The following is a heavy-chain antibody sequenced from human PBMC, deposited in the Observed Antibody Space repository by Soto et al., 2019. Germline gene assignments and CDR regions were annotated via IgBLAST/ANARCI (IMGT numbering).Heavy chain of an antibody. Sequence: GGSLRLSCAASGFTFSSYGMHWVRQAPGKGLEWVAVISYDGSNKYYADSVKGRFTISRDNSKNTLYLQMNSLRAEDTAVYYCANPNGGYSGSSFDYWAREPWSPSPQ. CDR3: ANPNGGYSGSSFDY. V-gene: IGHV3-30*18. J-gene: IGHJ4*02. D-gene: IGHD1-26*01. CDR2: ISYDGSNK. CDR1: GFTFSSYG.